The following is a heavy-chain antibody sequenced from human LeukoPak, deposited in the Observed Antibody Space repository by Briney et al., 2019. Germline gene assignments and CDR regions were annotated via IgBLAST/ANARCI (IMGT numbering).Heavy chain of an antibody. Sequence: PGGSLRLSCAASGFTFSSYGMHWVRQAPGKGLEWVAFIRYDGSNKYYADSVKGRFTISRDNSKNTLYLQMNSLRAEDTAVYYCAKAGSSWFGESNWFDPWGQGILVTVSS. V-gene: IGHV3-30*02. J-gene: IGHJ5*02. CDR1: GFTFSSYG. D-gene: IGHD3-10*01. CDR3: AKAGSSWFGESNWFDP. CDR2: IRYDGSNK.